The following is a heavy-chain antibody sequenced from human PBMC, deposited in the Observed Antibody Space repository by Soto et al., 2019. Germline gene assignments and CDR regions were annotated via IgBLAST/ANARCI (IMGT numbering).Heavy chain of an antibody. V-gene: IGHV4-39*01. Sequence: QLQLQESGPGLVKPSETLSLTCTVSGGSISSSSYYWGWIRQPPGKGLEWIGSIYYSGSTYYNPSLKSRVTISVDTSKNQFSLKLSSVTAADTAVYYCARHYHVRWIRGYYFDYWGQGTLVTVSS. CDR2: IYYSGST. CDR1: GGSISSSSYY. CDR3: ARHYHVRWIRGYYFDY. J-gene: IGHJ4*02. D-gene: IGHD5-18*01.